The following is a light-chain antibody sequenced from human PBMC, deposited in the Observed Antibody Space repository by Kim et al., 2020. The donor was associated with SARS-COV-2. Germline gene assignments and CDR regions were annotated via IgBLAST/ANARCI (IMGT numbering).Light chain of an antibody. V-gene: IGKV1-39*01. CDR1: QSISSY. CDR3: KQSYSTPIT. J-gene: IGKJ5*01. CDR2: AAS. Sequence: DIQMTQSPSSLSAFVGDRVTITCRASQSISSYLNWYQQKSGKDPKLLIYAASSLQSGVPSRFSGSGSGTDFTLTISSLQPEDFATYYCKQSYSTPITFGQGTRLEIK.